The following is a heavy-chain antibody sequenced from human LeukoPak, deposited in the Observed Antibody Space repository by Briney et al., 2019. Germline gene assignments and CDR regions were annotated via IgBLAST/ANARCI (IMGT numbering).Heavy chain of an antibody. J-gene: IGHJ4*02. CDR1: GFTFSTYS. D-gene: IGHD1-26*01. V-gene: IGHV3-21*01. CDR3: ARSRIVGAPSFDY. Sequence: GGSLRLSCTTSGFTFSTYSMNWVRQAPGKGLEWVSSISSSSSYIFYADSVKGRSTISRDNAKNSLYLQMNSLRAGDTAVYYCARSRIVGAPSFDYWGQGTLVPVSS. CDR2: ISSSSSYI.